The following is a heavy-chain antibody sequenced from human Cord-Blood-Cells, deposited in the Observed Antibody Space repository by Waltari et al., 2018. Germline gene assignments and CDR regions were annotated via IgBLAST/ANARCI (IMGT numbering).Heavy chain of an antibody. Sequence: QVQLQQWGAGLLKPSETLSLTCAVYGGSFSGYYWSWIRPPPGKGLEWIGEINHSGSTNYNPSLKSRVTISVDTSKNQFSLKLSSVTAADTAVYYCAGRVAPYYFDYWGQGTLVTVSS. D-gene: IGHD2-2*01. J-gene: IGHJ4*02. V-gene: IGHV4-34*01. CDR3: AGRVAPYYFDY. CDR2: INHSGST. CDR1: GGSFSGYY.